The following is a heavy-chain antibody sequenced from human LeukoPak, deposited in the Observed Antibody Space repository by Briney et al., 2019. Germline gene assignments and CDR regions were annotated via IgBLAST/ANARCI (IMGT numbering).Heavy chain of an antibody. Sequence: GGSLRLSCTASGFTLGGHDMHWVRQTTGDGLEWVAAVSAGHRAFYAGSVKGRFTVSREDGKNSLYLQMNSLRAGDTAVYYCVREARGYHYIYFGYWGQGSLVTVSS. D-gene: IGHD5-18*01. V-gene: IGHV3-13*01. CDR3: VREARGYHYIYFGY. CDR1: GFTLGGHD. J-gene: IGHJ4*02. CDR2: VSAGHRA.